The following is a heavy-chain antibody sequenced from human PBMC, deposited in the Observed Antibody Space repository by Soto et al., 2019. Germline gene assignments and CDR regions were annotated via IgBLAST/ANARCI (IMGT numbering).Heavy chain of an antibody. D-gene: IGHD3-22*01. CDR1: GASISSGGYY. V-gene: IGHV4-31*03. CDR3: APAASSGYYLNS. J-gene: IGHJ4*02. CDR2: IHNSGST. Sequence: SETLSLTCTVSGASISSGGYYWSWIRQHPGKGLEWIGYIHNSGSTNYNPSLKSRVTISLDTSQNQFSLKMTSATAADTAEYFCAPAASSGYYLNSWGQGTLVTVSS.